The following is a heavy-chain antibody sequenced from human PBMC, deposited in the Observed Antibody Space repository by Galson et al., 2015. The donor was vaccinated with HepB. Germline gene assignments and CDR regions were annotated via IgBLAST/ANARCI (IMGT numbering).Heavy chain of an antibody. Sequence: SVKVSCKASGYTFTRNGISWVRQAPGQGLEWMGWISTNSGNTYYAQKFQDRLIMTTERSTSTAYMELSSLRSDDTAVYYCSKFKLGIEGGDYWGQGTLVTVSS. V-gene: IGHV1-18*01. CDR3: SKFKLGIEGGDY. CDR2: ISTNSGNT. CDR1: GYTFTRNG. D-gene: IGHD7-27*01. J-gene: IGHJ4*02.